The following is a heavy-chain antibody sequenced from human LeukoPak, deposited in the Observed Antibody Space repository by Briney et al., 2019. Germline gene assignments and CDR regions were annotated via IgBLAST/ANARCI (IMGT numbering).Heavy chain of an antibody. CDR2: IYYSGST. Sequence: PSGTLSLTCAVSGGSISSSNWWSWVRQPPGKGLEWIGYIYYSGSTNYNPSLKSRVTISVDTSKNQFSLKLSSVTAADTAVYYCARSRDGYNYRLAYFDYWGQGTLVTVSS. CDR1: GGSISSSNW. D-gene: IGHD5-24*01. J-gene: IGHJ4*02. V-gene: IGHV4-4*02. CDR3: ARSRDGYNYRLAYFDY.